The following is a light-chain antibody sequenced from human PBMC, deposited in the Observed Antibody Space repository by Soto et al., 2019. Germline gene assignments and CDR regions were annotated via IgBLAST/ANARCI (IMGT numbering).Light chain of an antibody. CDR2: EVT. J-gene: IGLJ1*01. V-gene: IGLV2-14*01. CDR1: SSDGDDYKD. CDR3: SSYTSTSTV. Sequence: XALTQPXXVSXXXXXXITXXXTGISSDGDDYKDVSWYQQHPGKAPKLMIYEVTYRPSGVSNRFSGSKSGNTASLTISGLQAEDEADYYCSSYTSTSTVFGTGTKVTVL.